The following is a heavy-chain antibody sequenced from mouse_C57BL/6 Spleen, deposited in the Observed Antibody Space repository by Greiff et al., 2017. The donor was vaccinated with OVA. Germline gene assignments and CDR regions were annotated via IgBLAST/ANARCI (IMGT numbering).Heavy chain of an antibody. Sequence: EVQGVESGGGLVKPGGSLKLSCAASGFTFSSYAMSWVRQTPEKRLEWVATISDGGSYTYYPDNVKGRFTISRDNAKNNLYLQMSHLKSEDTAMYYCARDGIAMITHYFDYWGQGTTLTVSS. V-gene: IGHV5-4*01. CDR3: ARDGIAMITHYFDY. D-gene: IGHD2-4*01. CDR1: GFTFSSYA. CDR2: ISDGGSYT. J-gene: IGHJ2*01.